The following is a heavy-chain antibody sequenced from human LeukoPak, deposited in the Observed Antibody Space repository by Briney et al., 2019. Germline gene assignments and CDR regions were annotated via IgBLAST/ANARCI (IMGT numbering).Heavy chain of an antibody. CDR3: TRGDGYSPYDY. V-gene: IGHV3-49*04. J-gene: IGHJ4*02. D-gene: IGHD5-24*01. CDR2: IRSKAYGGTT. Sequence: QPGRSLRLSCTASGFTFGDYAMSWVRQAPGKGLEWVGFIRSKAYGGTTEYAASVKGRFTISRDDSISIAYLQMNSLKTEDTAVYYCTRGDGYSPYDYWGQGTLVTVSS. CDR1: GFTFGDYA.